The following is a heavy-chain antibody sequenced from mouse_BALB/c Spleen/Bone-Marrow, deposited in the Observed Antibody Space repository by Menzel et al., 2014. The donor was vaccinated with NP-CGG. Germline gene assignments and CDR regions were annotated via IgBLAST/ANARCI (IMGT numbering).Heavy chain of an antibody. CDR1: GFNIKDTY. D-gene: IGHD1-1*01. Sequence: SGAELVKPGASVKLSCTASGFNIKDTYMHWVKQRPEQGLEWIGRIDPANGNTKYDPKFQGKATITAGTSANTAYLQHSSLTSEDTAVYYCASYYYGRYFDVWGAGTTVTVSS. CDR2: IDPANGNT. V-gene: IGHV14-3*02. CDR3: ASYYYGRYFDV. J-gene: IGHJ1*01.